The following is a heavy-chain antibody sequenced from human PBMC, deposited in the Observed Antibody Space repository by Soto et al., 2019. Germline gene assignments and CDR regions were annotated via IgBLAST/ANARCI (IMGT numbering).Heavy chain of an antibody. CDR2: ISGSGGST. CDR1: GFTFSSYA. Sequence: HPGGSLRLSCAASGFTFSSYAMSWVRQAPGKGLEWVSAISGSGGSTYYADSVKGRFTISRDNSKNTLYPQMNSLRAEDTAVYYCAKPLIGSYDILTGTAPVDAFDIWGQGTMGTVS. J-gene: IGHJ3*02. D-gene: IGHD3-9*01. V-gene: IGHV3-23*01. CDR3: AKPLIGSYDILTGTAPVDAFDI.